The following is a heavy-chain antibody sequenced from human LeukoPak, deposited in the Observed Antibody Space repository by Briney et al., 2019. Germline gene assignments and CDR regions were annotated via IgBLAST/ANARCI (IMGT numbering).Heavy chain of an antibody. CDR3: ATTHTNYYDSSCYWVPLCY. J-gene: IGHJ4*02. CDR1: GFTFSSYA. CDR2: ISGSGGST. D-gene: IGHD3-22*01. V-gene: IGHV3-23*01. Sequence: GGSLRLSCAASGFTFSSYAMSWVRQAPGKGLEWVSAISGSGGSTYYADSVKGRFTIFRDNSKNTLYLQMNSLRAEDTAVYYCATTHTNYYDSSCYWVPLCYWGQGTLVTVSS.